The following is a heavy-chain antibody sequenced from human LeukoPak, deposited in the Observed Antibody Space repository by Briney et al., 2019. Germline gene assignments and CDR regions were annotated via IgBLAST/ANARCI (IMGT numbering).Heavy chain of an antibody. Sequence: GGSLRLSCAASGFTFSSYSMNWVRQAPGKGLEWVSYISSSSSTIYYADSVKGRFTISRDNSKNTLYLQMNSLRAEDTAVYYCARTGGFSYYDSSGYFDYWGQGTLVTVSS. J-gene: IGHJ4*02. CDR1: GFTFSSYS. CDR3: ARTGGFSYYDSSGYFDY. D-gene: IGHD3-22*01. CDR2: ISSSSSTI. V-gene: IGHV3-48*01.